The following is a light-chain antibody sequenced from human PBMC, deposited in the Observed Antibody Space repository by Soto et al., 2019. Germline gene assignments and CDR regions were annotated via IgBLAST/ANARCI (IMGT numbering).Light chain of an antibody. V-gene: IGKV3-20*01. CDR3: QQYGSSTWT. Sequence: EIVLTQSPGTLSLSPGERATLSCRASQSVSSSYLAWYQQKPGQAPRPLIYGASSRAIGIPDRFSGSGSGTDFPLTISRLEPEDFAVYYCQQYGSSTWTFGQGTKVEIK. J-gene: IGKJ1*01. CDR2: GAS. CDR1: QSVSSSY.